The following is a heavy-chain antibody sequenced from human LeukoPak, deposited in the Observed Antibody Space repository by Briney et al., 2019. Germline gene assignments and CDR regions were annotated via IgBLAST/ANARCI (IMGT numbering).Heavy chain of an antibody. D-gene: IGHD3-10*01. CDR1: GFTFSSYA. CDR3: AKDPGYYGSGSYYGSFDY. CDR2: ISGSGGST. J-gene: IGHJ4*02. V-gene: IGHV3-23*01. Sequence: GGSLRLSCAASGFTFSSYAMSWVRQAPGKGLEWVSAISGSGGSTYYADSVKGRFTISRDNSKNTLYLQMNSLRAEDTAVYYCAKDPGYYGSGSYYGSFDYWGQGTLVTVSS.